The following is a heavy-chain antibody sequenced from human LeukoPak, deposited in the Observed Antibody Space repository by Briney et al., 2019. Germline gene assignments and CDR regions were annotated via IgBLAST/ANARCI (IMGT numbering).Heavy chain of an antibody. Sequence: GGSLRLSCAASGFTFSSYGMHWVRQAPGKGLEWVAVISYDGSNKYYADSVKGRFSISRDNSKNTLYLQMNSLRAEDTAVYYCAKDGRRDGYNYSPRYYFDYWGQGTLVTVSS. D-gene: IGHD5-24*01. CDR3: AKDGRRDGYNYSPRYYFDY. CDR1: GFTFSSYG. J-gene: IGHJ4*02. CDR2: ISYDGSNK. V-gene: IGHV3-30*18.